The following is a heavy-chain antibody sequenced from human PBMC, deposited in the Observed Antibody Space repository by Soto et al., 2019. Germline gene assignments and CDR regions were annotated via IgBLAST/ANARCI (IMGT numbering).Heavy chain of an antibody. D-gene: IGHD3-22*01. CDR2: IIPIFGTA. CDR1: GGTFSSYA. J-gene: IGHJ6*02. Sequence: GASVKVSCKASGGTFSSYAISWVRQAPGQGLEWMGGIIPIFGTANYAQKFQGRVTITADESTGTAYMELSSLRSEDTAVYYCARAMRYYDSSGYGLYYYYYGMDVWGQGTTVTVSS. CDR3: ARAMRYYDSSGYGLYYYYYGMDV. V-gene: IGHV1-69*13.